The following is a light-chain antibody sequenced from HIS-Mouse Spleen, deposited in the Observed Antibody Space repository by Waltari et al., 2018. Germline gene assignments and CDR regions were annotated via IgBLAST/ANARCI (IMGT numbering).Light chain of an antibody. CDR2: EDS. CDR3: YSTDSSGNHRV. Sequence: SYELTQPPSVSVSPGQTARITCSGDALPKQYAYWYQQKSGQAPVLVIYEDSKRHSGIHERFSGSSSGTMATLTISGAQVEDEADYYCYSTDSSGNHRVFGGGTKLTVL. CDR1: ALPKQY. V-gene: IGLV3-10*01. J-gene: IGLJ2*01.